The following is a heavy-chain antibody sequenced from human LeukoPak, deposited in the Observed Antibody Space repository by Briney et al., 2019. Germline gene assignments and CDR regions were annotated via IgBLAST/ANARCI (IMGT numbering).Heavy chain of an antibody. J-gene: IGHJ3*02. D-gene: IGHD6-13*01. CDR1: GFTFRNYA. Sequence: GGSLRLSGAASGFTFRNYAMSWVHQAPAKGLEWVSTISGSGGSTYYADSVKGRFTISRDNSKNTVYLQMNSLRAEDTAVYYCAKVRLAAAGTRASDALDIWGQGTMVTVSS. V-gene: IGHV3-23*01. CDR2: ISGSGGST. CDR3: AKVRLAAAGTRASDALDI.